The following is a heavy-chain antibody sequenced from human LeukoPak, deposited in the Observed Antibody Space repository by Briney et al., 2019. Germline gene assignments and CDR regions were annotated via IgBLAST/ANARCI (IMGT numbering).Heavy chain of an antibody. CDR1: GYTFTSYG. J-gene: IGHJ4*02. V-gene: IGHV1-18*01. CDR2: ISAYNGNT. CDR3: ARVGYSNSYDY. Sequence: ASVKVSCKASGYTFTSYGISWVRQAPGQGLEWMGWISAYNGNTNYAQKLQGRVTMTEDTSTDTAYMELSSLRSEDTAVYYCARVGYSNSYDYWGQGTLVTVSS. D-gene: IGHD4-11*01.